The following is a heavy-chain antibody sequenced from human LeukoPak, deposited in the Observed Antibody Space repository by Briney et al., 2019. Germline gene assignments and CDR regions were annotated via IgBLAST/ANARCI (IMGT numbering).Heavy chain of an antibody. V-gene: IGHV3-30*18. D-gene: IGHD2-2*01. Sequence: GGSLRLSCTASGFTFSSYGMHWVRQAPGKGLEWVAVISYDGSNKYYADSVKGRFTISRDNSKNTLYLQMNSLRAEDTAVYYCAKDREYSCSSTSCYCYGMDVWGQGTTVTVSS. CDR1: GFTFSSYG. CDR2: ISYDGSNK. CDR3: AKDREYSCSSTSCYCYGMDV. J-gene: IGHJ6*02.